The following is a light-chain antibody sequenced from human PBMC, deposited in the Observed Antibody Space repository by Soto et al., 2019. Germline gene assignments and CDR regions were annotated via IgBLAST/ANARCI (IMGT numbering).Light chain of an antibody. V-gene: IGKV3-15*01. CDR2: GAS. Sequence: EIVMTQSPATLSVSPGERATLSCRASQSVSSNLAWYQHKPGQAPRLLIYGASTRATGIPARFSGSGSGTEFTLTISSLQSEDVAVYYCQQYNNWPRGTFVQGTKLEIK. J-gene: IGKJ2*02. CDR3: QQYNNWPRGT. CDR1: QSVSSN.